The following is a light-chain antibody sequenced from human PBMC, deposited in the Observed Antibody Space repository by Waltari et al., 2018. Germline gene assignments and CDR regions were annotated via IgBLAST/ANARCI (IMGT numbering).Light chain of an antibody. CDR3: QSSDTNSLYVV. V-gene: IGLV3-25*03. J-gene: IGLJ2*01. Sequence: SYELTQPPSVSVSPGQTARINCSGDALPKQFVHWYQQKAGQAPVVVIYKDSERPSGIPQRFSCSCSGKTATLIISGAQAEDEADYYCQSSDTNSLYVVFVGGTKLTVL. CDR1: ALPKQF. CDR2: KDS.